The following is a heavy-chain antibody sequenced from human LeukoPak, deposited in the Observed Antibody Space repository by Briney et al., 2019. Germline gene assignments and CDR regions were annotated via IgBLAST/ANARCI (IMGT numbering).Heavy chain of an antibody. CDR2: TRNKANSYTT. V-gene: IGHV3-72*01. J-gene: IGHJ4*02. CDR3: ARGSHSSGYYYAY. CDR1: GFTFSDHY. Sequence: PGGSLRLSCAASGFTFSDHYMDWVRQAPGKGLEWVGRTRNKANSYTTEYAAPVKGRFTISRDDSKNSLYLQMNSLKTEDTAVYYCARGSHSSGYYYAYWGQGTLVTVSS. D-gene: IGHD3-22*01.